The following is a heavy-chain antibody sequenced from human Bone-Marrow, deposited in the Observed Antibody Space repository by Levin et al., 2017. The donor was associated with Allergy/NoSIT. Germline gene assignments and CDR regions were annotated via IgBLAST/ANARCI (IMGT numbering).Heavy chain of an antibody. V-gene: IGHV3-9*01. CDR1: GFTFDDYA. J-gene: IGHJ4*02. CDR2: ISWNSGST. D-gene: IGHD4-23*01. CDR3: AKDIFGGYGTFHF. Sequence: SLKISCAVSGFTFDDYAMHWVRQAPGKGLEWVSSISWNSGSTGYADSVDGRFTISRDNTKNSLYLQMNSLRSEDTAFYYCAKDIFGGYGTFHFWGQGTLVTVSS.